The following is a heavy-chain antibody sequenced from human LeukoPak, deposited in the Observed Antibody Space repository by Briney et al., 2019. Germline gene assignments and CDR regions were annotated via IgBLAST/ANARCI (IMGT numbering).Heavy chain of an antibody. J-gene: IGHJ4*02. V-gene: IGHV1-2*02. CDR2: INPNSGGT. CDR1: GYTFTGYY. Sequence: GASVKVSCKASGYTFTGYYMHWVRQAPGQGLEWMGCINPNSGGTNYAQKVQGRVTMTRDTSISTAYMELSRLRSEDTAVYYCARGLWFGEFDYWGQGTLVTVSS. D-gene: IGHD3-10*01. CDR3: ARGLWFGEFDY.